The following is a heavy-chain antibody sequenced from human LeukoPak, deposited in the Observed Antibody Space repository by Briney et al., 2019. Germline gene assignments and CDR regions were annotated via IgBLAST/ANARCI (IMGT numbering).Heavy chain of an antibody. CDR1: GGSSSSYY. CDR2: IYYSGST. Sequence: SETLSLTCTVSGGSSSSYYWSWIRHPPGKGLEWIGYIYYSGSTNYNPSLKSRVTISVDTSKNQFSLKLSSVTAADTAVYYCARGYSSSWYFFIDFDYWGQGTLVTVSS. CDR3: ARGYSSSWYFFIDFDY. J-gene: IGHJ4*02. D-gene: IGHD6-13*01. V-gene: IGHV4-59*01.